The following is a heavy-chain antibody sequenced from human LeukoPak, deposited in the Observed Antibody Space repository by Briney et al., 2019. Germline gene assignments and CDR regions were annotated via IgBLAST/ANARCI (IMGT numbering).Heavy chain of an antibody. CDR3: ARFTPQGYGWGGYNRFDP. V-gene: IGHV4-38-2*02. CDR1: GYSISSDYY. Sequence: SETLSLTCSVSGYSISSDYYWGWIRQPPGKGLEWIGSIYHSGSTYYNPSLKSRVTISVDTSKNQFSLKLNSVTAADTAVYYCARFTPQGYGWGGYNRFDPWGQGTLVTVSS. CDR2: IYHSGST. D-gene: IGHD3-16*01. J-gene: IGHJ5*02.